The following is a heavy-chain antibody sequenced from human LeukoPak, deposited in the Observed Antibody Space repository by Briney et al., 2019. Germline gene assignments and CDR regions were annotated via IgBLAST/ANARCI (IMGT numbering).Heavy chain of an antibody. J-gene: IGHJ4*02. CDR3: ARDAYSGSPAVLGY. D-gene: IGHD1-26*01. CDR2: IYYSGRT. Sequence: SETLSLTCTVSGGSISSSSYYWGWIRQPPGKGLEWIGSIYYSGRTYYNPSLKSRVTISVDTSKNQFSLKLSSVTAADTAVYYCARDAYSGSPAVLGYWGQGTLVTVSS. V-gene: IGHV4-39*07. CDR1: GGSISSSSYY.